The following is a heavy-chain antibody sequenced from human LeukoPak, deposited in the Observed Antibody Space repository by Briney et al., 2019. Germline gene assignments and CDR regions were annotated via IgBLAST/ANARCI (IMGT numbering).Heavy chain of an antibody. CDR1: GFTFSSYA. CDR3: AKSRKSYYDFWSGYLSFDY. Sequence: GGSLRLSCAASGFTFSSYAMSWVRQAPGKGLEWVSAISGSGGSTYYADSVKGRFTISRDNSKNTLYLQMNSLRAEDTAVYYCAKSRKSYYDFWSGYLSFDYWGQGTLVTVSS. CDR2: ISGSGGST. J-gene: IGHJ4*02. D-gene: IGHD3-3*01. V-gene: IGHV3-23*01.